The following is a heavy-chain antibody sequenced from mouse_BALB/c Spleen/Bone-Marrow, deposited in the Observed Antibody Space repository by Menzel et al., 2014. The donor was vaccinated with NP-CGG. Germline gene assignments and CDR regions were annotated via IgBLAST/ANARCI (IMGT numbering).Heavy chain of an antibody. CDR3: ARHAYYDQTEVSFVY. CDR1: GFTFNNYG. D-gene: IGHD2-4*01. CDR2: ISGGGSYT. Sequence: EVKLVESGGGLVKSGGSLKLSCAASGFTFNNYGMSWVRQTPEKRLEWVATISGGGSYTFYPDSVKGRFTISRDNAKNDLYLQLSSLRSEDTALYYCARHAYYDQTEVSFVYWGQGTLVTVPA. J-gene: IGHJ3*01. V-gene: IGHV5-9-2*01.